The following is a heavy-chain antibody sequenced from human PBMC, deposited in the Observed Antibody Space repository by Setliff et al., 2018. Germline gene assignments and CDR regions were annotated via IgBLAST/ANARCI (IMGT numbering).Heavy chain of an antibody. Sequence: ETLSLTCTVSGGSISSSSYYWGWIRQPPGKGLEWIGSIYYGGSTYYNPSLKSRVTISVDTSKNQFSLKLSSVTAADTAVYYCARDRITIFGVVIPFDYWGQGTLVTVSS. V-gene: IGHV4-39*07. CDR3: ARDRITIFGVVIPFDY. D-gene: IGHD3-3*01. CDR2: IYYGGST. CDR1: GGSISSSSYY. J-gene: IGHJ4*02.